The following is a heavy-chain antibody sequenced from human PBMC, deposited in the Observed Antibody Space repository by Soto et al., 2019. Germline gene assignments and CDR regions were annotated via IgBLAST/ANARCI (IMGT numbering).Heavy chain of an antibody. Sequence: GGSLRLSCTASGFTFGDYAMSWFRQAPGKGLEWVGFIRSKAYGGTTEYAASVKGRFTIPRDDSKSIAYLQMNSLKTEDTAVYYCTGDFWSGPPPYYYYGMDVWGQGTTVTVSS. J-gene: IGHJ6*02. CDR2: IRSKAYGGTT. CDR3: TGDFWSGPPPYYYYGMDV. CDR1: GFTFGDYA. V-gene: IGHV3-49*03. D-gene: IGHD3-3*01.